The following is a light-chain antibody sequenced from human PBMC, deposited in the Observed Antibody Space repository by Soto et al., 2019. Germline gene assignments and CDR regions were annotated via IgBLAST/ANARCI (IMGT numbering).Light chain of an antibody. V-gene: IGKV1-39*01. CDR2: VAS. Sequence: DIQLTQSPPSLSASVGDKVTITCRASQTIGTTLNWYQLRPGKAPKLLIYVASTLQTGVPSRFSGTGSGSHFTLTINNLQPEDFATYSCQQTHSTPTFGQGTKVEIK. CDR3: QQTHSTPT. J-gene: IGKJ1*01. CDR1: QTIGTT.